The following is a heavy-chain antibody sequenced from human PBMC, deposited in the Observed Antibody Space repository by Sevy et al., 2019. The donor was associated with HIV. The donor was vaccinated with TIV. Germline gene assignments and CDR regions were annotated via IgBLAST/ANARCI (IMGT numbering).Heavy chain of an antibody. V-gene: IGHV3-13*01. CDR2: IGYAGEI. Sequence: GGSLRLSCAASGFTFSKYDMHWVRQVSGKSLEWVSGIGYAGEIYYLDSVKGRITISRENAKNPLYLEMNSLRAGETVLYYCAGGGPEIYYYYGLDVWGQGTTVTVSS. D-gene: IGHD5-12*01. J-gene: IGHJ6*02. CDR3: AGGGPEIYYYYGLDV. CDR1: GFTFSKYD.